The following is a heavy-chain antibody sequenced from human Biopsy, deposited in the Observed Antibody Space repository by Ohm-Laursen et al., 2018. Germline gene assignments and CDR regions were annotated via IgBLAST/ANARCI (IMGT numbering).Heavy chain of an antibody. Sequence: SLRLSCAASGFTFSSNAMSWVRQAPGKGLAWVSGISGRTSGTYYADSVKGRFTTSRDNSKNTLYLQMSSLRAEDTALYYCAKCMTYSGDGIDYWGQGTLVTVSS. J-gene: IGHJ4*02. D-gene: IGHD5-12*01. CDR3: AKCMTYSGDGIDY. V-gene: IGHV3-23*01. CDR2: ISGRTSGT. CDR1: GFTFSSNA.